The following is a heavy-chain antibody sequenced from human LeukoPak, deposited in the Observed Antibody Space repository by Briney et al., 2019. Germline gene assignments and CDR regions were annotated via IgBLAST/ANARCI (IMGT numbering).Heavy chain of an antibody. J-gene: IGHJ4*02. D-gene: IGHD3-10*01. CDR3: VGKMEF. CDR2: SYYTGST. Sequence: PSETLSLTCNVSGVSIDDPNSYWGWVRQPPGKGLEWIGNSYYTGSTYYNPSLKSRVTISVDMSNNQFSLKLRSVTAADTAVYYCVGKMEFWGQGTLLTVSS. V-gene: IGHV4-39*07. CDR1: GVSIDDPNSY.